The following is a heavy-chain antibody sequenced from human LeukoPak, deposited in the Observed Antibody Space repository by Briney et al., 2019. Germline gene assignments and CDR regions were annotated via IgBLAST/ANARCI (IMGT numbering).Heavy chain of an antibody. J-gene: IGHJ4*02. CDR1: GYSSTNYW. CDR3: ARIPGDYDSSGYSLDY. V-gene: IGHV5-51*01. D-gene: IGHD3-22*01. Sequence: GESLKISCKGSGYSSTNYWIGWVRQMPGKGLEWMGIIYPGDSDTRYSPSFQGQVTISADKSISTAYLQWSSLKASDTAMYYCARIPGDYDSSGYSLDYWGQGTLVTVSS. CDR2: IYPGDSDT.